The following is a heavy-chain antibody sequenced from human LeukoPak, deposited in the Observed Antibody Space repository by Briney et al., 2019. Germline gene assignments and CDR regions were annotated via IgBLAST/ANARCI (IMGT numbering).Heavy chain of an antibody. CDR1: GGSFSGYY. V-gene: IGHV4-34*01. D-gene: IGHD6-19*01. Sequence: PSETLSLTCYLYGGSFSGYYWSWIRQSPGEGLEWIGEINQIGNTNYIPSLKSRLTISIDTSNNQFSLNLTSVTAADTAVYYCAGERGEEYSSGWYKTNYFYNWGQGIRVTVSS. CDR2: INQIGNT. J-gene: IGHJ4*02. CDR3: AGERGEEYSSGWYKTNYFYN.